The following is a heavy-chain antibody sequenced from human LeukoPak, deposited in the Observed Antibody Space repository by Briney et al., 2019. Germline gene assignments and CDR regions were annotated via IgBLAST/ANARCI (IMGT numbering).Heavy chain of an antibody. CDR1: GSSISSGAYY. D-gene: IGHD5-18*01. CDR3: ARDLLDTSMVHYSYFDL. CDR2: IYYNRST. V-gene: IGHV4-31*03. Sequence: SQTLSLTCTVSGSSISSGAYYWSCIRPHPGQGLEWIGYIYYNRSTYYNPSLKRRVSISVNTSKNQFSLKLSSVTAADTAVYYCARDLLDTSMVHYSYFDLWGRGTLVTVSS. J-gene: IGHJ2*01.